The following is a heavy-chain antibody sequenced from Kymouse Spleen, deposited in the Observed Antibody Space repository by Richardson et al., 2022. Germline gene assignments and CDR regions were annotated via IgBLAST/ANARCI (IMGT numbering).Heavy chain of an antibody. D-gene: IGHD2-2*02. Sequence: QVQLVESGGGVVQPGRSLRLSCAASGFTFSSYGMHWVRQAPGKGLEWVAVIWYDGSNKYYADSVKGRFTISRDNSKNTLYLQMNSLRAEDTAVYYCARGRKPAAMRDYYGMDVWGQGTTVTVSS. CDR1: GFTFSSYG. CDR3: ARGRKPAAMRDYYGMDV. V-gene: IGHV3-33*01. J-gene: IGHJ6*02. CDR2: IWYDGSNK.